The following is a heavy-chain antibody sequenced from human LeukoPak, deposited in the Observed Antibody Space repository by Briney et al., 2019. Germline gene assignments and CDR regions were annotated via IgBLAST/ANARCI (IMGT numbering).Heavy chain of an antibody. CDR3: AREGVRKGSGSYYIVGY. V-gene: IGHV1-8*03. Sequence: ASVKVSCKASGYTFTSYDINWVRQATGQGLEWMGWMNPNSGNTGYAQKFQGRVTITRNTSISTAYMELSSLRSEDTAVYYCAREGVRKGSGSYYIVGYWGQGTLVTVSS. D-gene: IGHD3-10*01. CDR1: GYTFTSYD. CDR2: MNPNSGNT. J-gene: IGHJ4*02.